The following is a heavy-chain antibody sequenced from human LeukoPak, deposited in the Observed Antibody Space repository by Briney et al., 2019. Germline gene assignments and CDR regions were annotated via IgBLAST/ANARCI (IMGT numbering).Heavy chain of an antibody. CDR1: GGSFSGYY. CDR3: ARGSGDDFWSGSRGTFDY. J-gene: IGHJ4*02. Sequence: SETLSLTCAVYGGSFSGYYWSWIRQPPGKGLEWIGEINHSGSTNYNPSLKSRVTISVDTSENQFSLKLSSVTAADTAVYYCARGSGDDFWSGSRGTFDYWGQGTLVTVSS. V-gene: IGHV4-34*01. CDR2: INHSGST. D-gene: IGHD3-3*01.